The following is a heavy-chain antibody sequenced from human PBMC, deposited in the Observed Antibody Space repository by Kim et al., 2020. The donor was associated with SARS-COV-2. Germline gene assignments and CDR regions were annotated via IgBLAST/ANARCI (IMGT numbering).Heavy chain of an antibody. V-gene: IGHV3-48*02. J-gene: IGHJ6*02. D-gene: IGHD1-26*01. Sequence: GGSLILSCAVSGFTVNTSAMNWVRQAPGKGLEWVSYMSGSGSTLYYADALKGRFTFSSDNAKTSLLLQMNILRDDDAAVYYCARDGSSGYYMDVWGHG. CDR3: ARDGSSGYYMDV. CDR1: GFTVNTSA. CDR2: MSGSGSTL.